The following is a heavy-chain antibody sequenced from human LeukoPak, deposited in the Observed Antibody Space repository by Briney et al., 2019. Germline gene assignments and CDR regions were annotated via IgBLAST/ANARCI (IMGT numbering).Heavy chain of an antibody. V-gene: IGHV1-2*02. CDR2: INPNSGGT. Sequence: GASVKVSCKASGYTFTGYYMYWVRQAPGQGLEWMGWINPNSGGTNYAQKFQGRVTMTRDTSISTAYMELSRLRSDDTAVYYCARALPYYDILTGYYGIDYWGQGTLVTVSS. CDR3: ARALPYYDILTGYYGIDY. D-gene: IGHD3-9*01. J-gene: IGHJ4*02. CDR1: GYTFTGYY.